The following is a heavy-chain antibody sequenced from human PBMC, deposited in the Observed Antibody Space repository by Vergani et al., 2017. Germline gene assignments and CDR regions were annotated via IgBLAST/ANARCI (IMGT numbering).Heavy chain of an antibody. D-gene: IGHD2-15*01. CDR3: ARGGGVDDAFDI. CDR2: IYHSGST. V-gene: IGHV4-38-2*02. J-gene: IGHJ3*02. Sequence: QVQLQESGPGLVKPSETLSLTCTVSGYSISSGYYWGWIRQPPGKGLEWIGSIYHSGSTYYNPSLKSRVTISVDTSKNQFSLELSSVTAADTAVYYCARGGGVDDAFDIWGQGTMVTVSS. CDR1: GYSISSGYY.